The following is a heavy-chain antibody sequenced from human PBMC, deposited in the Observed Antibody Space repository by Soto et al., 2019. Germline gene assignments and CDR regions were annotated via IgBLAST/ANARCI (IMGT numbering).Heavy chain of an antibody. J-gene: IGHJ6*02. Sequence: SVKVSCKASGFTFTSSAVQWVRQARGQRLEWIGWIVVGSGNTNYAQKFQERVTITRDMSTSTAYMELSSLRSEDTAVYYCAALKPNTRESLGYYYGMDVWGQGTTVTVSS. D-gene: IGHD3-3*01. CDR1: GFTFTSSA. CDR2: IVVGSGNT. CDR3: AALKPNTRESLGYYYGMDV. V-gene: IGHV1-58*01.